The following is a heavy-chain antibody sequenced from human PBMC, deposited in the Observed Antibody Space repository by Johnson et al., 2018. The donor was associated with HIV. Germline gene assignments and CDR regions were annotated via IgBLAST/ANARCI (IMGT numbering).Heavy chain of an antibody. D-gene: IGHD5-18*01. CDR1: GFTFSSYA. CDR2: ISYDGTNK. J-gene: IGHJ3*01. Sequence: QMLLVESGGGLVQPGGSLRLSCAASGFTFSSYAMHWVRQAPGKGLEWVTIISYDGTNKYYADSVKGRFTISRDNSKNTLYLQMNSLRVEDTAVYYCARGVTGYSYGTWGQGTMVTVSS. CDR3: ARGVTGYSYGT. V-gene: IGHV3-30*04.